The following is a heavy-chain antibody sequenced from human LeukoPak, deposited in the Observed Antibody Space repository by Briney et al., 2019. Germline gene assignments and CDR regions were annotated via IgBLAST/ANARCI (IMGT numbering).Heavy chain of an antibody. V-gene: IGHV4-59*01. CDR2: IYYSGST. CDR3: AREGRLVTSSPANWFDP. D-gene: IGHD2-21*02. CDR1: GGSISSYY. J-gene: IGHJ5*02. Sequence: KASETLSLTCTVSGGSISSYYWSWIRQPPGKGLEWIGYIYYSGSTNYNPSLKSRVTISVDTSKNQFSLKLSSVTAADTAVYYCAREGRLVTSSPANWFDPWGQGTLVTVSS.